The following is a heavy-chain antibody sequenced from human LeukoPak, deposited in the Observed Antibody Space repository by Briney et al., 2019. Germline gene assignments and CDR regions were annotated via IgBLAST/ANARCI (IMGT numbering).Heavy chain of an antibody. CDR1: GGSISRYY. Sequence: SETLSLTCTVSGGSISRYYWSWIRQPPGKGLEWIGYIYYSGSTNYNPSLKSRVTISVDTSKNQFSLKLNSVTAADTAVYYCARDGGYCSGTSCSDSPQYWGQGTLVTVSS. CDR3: ARDGGYCSGTSCSDSPQY. J-gene: IGHJ4*02. D-gene: IGHD2-2*01. CDR2: IYYSGST. V-gene: IGHV4-59*12.